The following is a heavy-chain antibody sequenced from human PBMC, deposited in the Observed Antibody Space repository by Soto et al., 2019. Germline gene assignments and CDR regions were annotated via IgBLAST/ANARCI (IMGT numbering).Heavy chain of an antibody. Sequence: SVKVSCKASGGTFSSYAISWVRQAPGQGLEWMGGIIPIFGTANYAQKFQGRVTITADESTSTAYMELSSLRSEDTAVYYCARGNSGGYYPSDYYYGMDVWGQGTTVTVSS. V-gene: IGHV1-69*13. CDR2: IIPIFGTA. J-gene: IGHJ6*02. CDR1: GGTFSSYA. CDR3: ARGNSGGYYPSDYYYGMDV. D-gene: IGHD1-26*01.